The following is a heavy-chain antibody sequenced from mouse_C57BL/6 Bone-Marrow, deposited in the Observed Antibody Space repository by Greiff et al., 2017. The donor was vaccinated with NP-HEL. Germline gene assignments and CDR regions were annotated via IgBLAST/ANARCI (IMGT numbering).Heavy chain of an antibody. V-gene: IGHV5-4*01. CDR2: ISDGGSYT. J-gene: IGHJ2*01. D-gene: IGHD2-2*01. CDR1: GFTFSSYA. CDR3: ARDELYYGYDGGYFDY. Sequence: EVMLVESGGGLVKPGGSLKLSCAASGFTFSSYAMSWVRQTPEKRLEWVATISDGGSYTYYPDNVKGRFTISRDNAKNNLYLQMSHLKSEDTAMYYCARDELYYGYDGGYFDYWGQGTTLTVSS.